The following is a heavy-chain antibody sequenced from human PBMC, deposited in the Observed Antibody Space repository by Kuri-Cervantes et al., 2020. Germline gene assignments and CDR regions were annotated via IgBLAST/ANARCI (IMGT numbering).Heavy chain of an antibody. CDR3: AKAILRITMVRGVIILETPYYGMDV. J-gene: IGHJ6*02. CDR2: IGTAGDT. CDR1: GFTFSSYD. Sequence: GESLKISCAASGFTFSSYDMHWVRQATGRGLEWVSAIGTAGDTYYPGSVKGRFTISRDNSKNTLYLQMNSLRAEDTAVYYGAKAILRITMVRGVIILETPYYGMDVWGQGTTVTVSS. D-gene: IGHD3-10*01. V-gene: IGHV3-13*01.